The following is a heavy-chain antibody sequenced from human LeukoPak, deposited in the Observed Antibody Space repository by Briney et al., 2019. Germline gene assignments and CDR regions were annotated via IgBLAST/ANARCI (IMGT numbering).Heavy chain of an antibody. V-gene: IGHV5-51*01. CDR1: GYRFTSYC. CDR3: GMSGDRVPLQDDVFDV. Sequence: GESLEISFKVSGYRFTSYCIGWGRQMPGKGLGWMGIIYPGDSGPTYSPSFQGQVTISVDKSINTAYLQWGSLQASDTAMYYCGMSGDRVPLQDDVFDVWGQGTMVTVST. CDR2: IYPGDSGP. J-gene: IGHJ3*01. D-gene: IGHD1-26*01.